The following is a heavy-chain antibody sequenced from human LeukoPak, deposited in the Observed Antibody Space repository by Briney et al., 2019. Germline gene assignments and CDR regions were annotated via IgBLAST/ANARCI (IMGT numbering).Heavy chain of an antibody. V-gene: IGHV4-59*08. CDR2: IHDSGST. D-gene: IGHD5-24*01. CDR1: GGSISNYY. Sequence: SETLPLTCTVSGGSISNYYWSWIRQSPEKGLEWIGYIHDSGSTNYNPSLKSRVTISVDTSKNQFSLKLSSVTAADTAVYYCARLDAAAGRYLQFFYWGQGTLVTVSS. CDR3: ARLDAAAGRYLQFFY. J-gene: IGHJ4*02.